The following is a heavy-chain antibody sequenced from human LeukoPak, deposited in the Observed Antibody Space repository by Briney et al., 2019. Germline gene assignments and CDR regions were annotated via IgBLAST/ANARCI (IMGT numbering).Heavy chain of an antibody. J-gene: IGHJ4*02. D-gene: IGHD6-19*01. CDR2: VTGGGGTT. Sequence: PGGSLRLSCAASGFTFRSYAMSWVRQAPGKGLEWVSTVTGGGGTTYYADSVKGRFTISRDNSKNTLYLQMNSLRAEDTAVYYCAKEMGSSGWYAGFDYWGQGTLVTVSS. CDR3: AKEMGSSGWYAGFDY. CDR1: GFTFRSYA. V-gene: IGHV3-23*01.